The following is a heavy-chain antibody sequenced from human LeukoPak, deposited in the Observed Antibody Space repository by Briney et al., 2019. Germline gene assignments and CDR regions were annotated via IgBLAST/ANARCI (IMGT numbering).Heavy chain of an antibody. V-gene: IGHV1-69*05. D-gene: IGHD3-22*01. CDR3: ARDPRSGYHDY. Sequence: VASVKVSCKASGGTFSSYAISWVRQAPGQGLEWMGGIIPIFGTANYAQKFQGRVTITTDESTSTAHMELSSLRSEDTAVYYCARDPRSGYHDYWGQGTLVTVSS. CDR2: IIPIFGTA. J-gene: IGHJ4*02. CDR1: GGTFSSYA.